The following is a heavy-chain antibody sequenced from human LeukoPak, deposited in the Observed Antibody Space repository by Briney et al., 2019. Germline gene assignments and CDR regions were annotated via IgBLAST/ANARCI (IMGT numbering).Heavy chain of an antibody. D-gene: IGHD4-23*01. V-gene: IGHV4-38-2*02. CDR1: GYSISSGHY. CDR2: IHHAGST. J-gene: IGHJ4*02. CDR3: ARDSTVATTDHFDY. Sequence: PSETLSLTCAVSGYSISSGHYWGWPGHPPGTGLEWIGSIHHAGSTYYNPSLKSRVTISVDTSKNQSSLKLCSVTATDTAVYYCARDSTVATTDHFDYWGQGTLVTVSS.